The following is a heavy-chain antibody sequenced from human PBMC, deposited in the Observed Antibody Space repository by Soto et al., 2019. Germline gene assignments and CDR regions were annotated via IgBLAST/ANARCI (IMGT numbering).Heavy chain of an antibody. CDR1: GASINTYY. V-gene: IGHV4-59*12. J-gene: IGHJ4*02. CDR2: IFHRGST. Sequence: PSETLSLTCNVSGASINTYYWSWIRQPPQKGLEWIGYIFHRGSTTYNPSLKSRVTISIDASKKYFSLRLNSVTAADTAVYYCARVRISTEIDYWGQGIRDTVSS. CDR3: ARVRISTEIDY. D-gene: IGHD2-2*01.